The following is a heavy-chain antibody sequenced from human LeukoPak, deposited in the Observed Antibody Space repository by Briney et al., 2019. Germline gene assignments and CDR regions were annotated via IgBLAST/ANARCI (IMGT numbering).Heavy chain of an antibody. CDR3: ARTYSDTAMVIPSTLYYYYSMDV. CDR2: IIPIFGTA. J-gene: IGHJ6*02. Sequence: SVKVSCKASGGTFSSYAISWVRQAPGQGLEWMGGIIPIFGTANYAQKFQGRVTITADESTSTAYMELSSLRSEDTAVYCCARTYSDTAMVIPSTLYYYYSMDVWGQGTTVTVSS. V-gene: IGHV1-69*13. CDR1: GGTFSSYA. D-gene: IGHD5-18*01.